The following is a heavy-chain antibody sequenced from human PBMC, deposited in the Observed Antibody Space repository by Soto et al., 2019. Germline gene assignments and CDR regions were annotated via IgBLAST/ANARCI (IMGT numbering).Heavy chain of an antibody. D-gene: IGHD6-13*01. V-gene: IGHV1-18*04. CDR2: ISAYNGNT. Sequence: VASVKVSCKASGYTFTSYGISWVRQAPGQGLEWMGWISAYNGNTNYAQKLQGRVTMTTDTSTSTAYMELRSLRSDDTAVYYCARDSKSGYSNSWYGYWGQGTLVTVSS. J-gene: IGHJ4*02. CDR1: GYTFTSYG. CDR3: ARDSKSGYSNSWYGY.